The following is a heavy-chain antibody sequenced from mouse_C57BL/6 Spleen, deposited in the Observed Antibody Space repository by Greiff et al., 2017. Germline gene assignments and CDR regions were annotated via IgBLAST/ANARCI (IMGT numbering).Heavy chain of an antibody. CDR2: IDPSDSYT. J-gene: IGHJ2*01. CDR3: ARSDYYGSSALGC. CDR1: GYTFTSYW. D-gene: IGHD1-1*01. Sequence: QVQLQQPGAELVKPGASVKLSCKASGYTFTSYWMQWVKQRPGQGLEWIGEIDPSDSYTNYNQKFKGKATVTVDTSSSTAYMQLSSLTSEDSAVYYCARSDYYGSSALGCWGQGTTLTVAS. V-gene: IGHV1-50*01.